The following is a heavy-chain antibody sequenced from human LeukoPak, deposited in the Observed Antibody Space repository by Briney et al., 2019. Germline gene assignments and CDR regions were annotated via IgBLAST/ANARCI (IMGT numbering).Heavy chain of an antibody. CDR3: ARESTGTSDPGAFDI. J-gene: IGHJ3*02. CDR2: IGTAGDT. Sequence: GGSLRLSCAASGFTFSSYDMHWVRQATGKGLEWVSAIGTAGDTYYPGSVKGRFTISRENAKNSLYLQTNSLRAGDTAVYYCARESTGTSDPGAFDIWGQGTMVTVSS. CDR1: GFTFSSYD. V-gene: IGHV3-13*01. D-gene: IGHD1-1*01.